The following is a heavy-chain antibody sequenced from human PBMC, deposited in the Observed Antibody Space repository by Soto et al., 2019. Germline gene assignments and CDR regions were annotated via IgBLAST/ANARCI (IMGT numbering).Heavy chain of an antibody. Sequence: EVQLVESGGGLVQPGGSLRLSCAASGFTFSAFEMNWVRQAPGKGLEWLSYIYNSGSTMTYADSVKGRFAISRDNAKNSLYLQMYSLRAEDTAVYYCARESGGTGLDVWCQGTTVTVSS. J-gene: IGHJ6*02. D-gene: IGHD1-1*01. CDR3: ARESGGTGLDV. CDR1: GFTFSAFE. CDR2: IYNSGSTM. V-gene: IGHV3-48*03.